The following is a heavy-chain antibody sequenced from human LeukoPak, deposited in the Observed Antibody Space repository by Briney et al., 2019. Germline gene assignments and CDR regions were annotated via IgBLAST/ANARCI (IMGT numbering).Heavy chain of an antibody. Sequence: GGSLRLSCAASGFTFSSYEMNWVRQAPGKGLEWVSYISSSGSTIYYADSVKGRFTISRDNAKNSLYLQMNSLRAEDTAVYYCARLHGYYFDYWGQGTLVTVSS. J-gene: IGHJ4*02. V-gene: IGHV3-48*03. CDR2: ISSSGSTI. CDR3: ARLHGYYFDY. D-gene: IGHD4-17*01. CDR1: GFTFSSYE.